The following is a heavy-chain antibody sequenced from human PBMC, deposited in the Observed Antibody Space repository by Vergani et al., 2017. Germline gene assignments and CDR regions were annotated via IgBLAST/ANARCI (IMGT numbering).Heavy chain of an antibody. V-gene: IGHV3-23*01. D-gene: IGHD3-22*01. CDR2: ISGSGATS. J-gene: IGHJ3*02. Sequence: EVRLLESGGGLVQPGGSLRLSCVGSGFTFTSYAMNWVRQAPGKGLEWVSGISGSGATSYYAESMKGRFAMSRDNSKNTVYVQTNNLKPEDTAVYYCASQGGYYTDHDAFDIWGQGTMVTVSS. CDR1: GFTFTSYA. CDR3: ASQGGYYTDHDAFDI.